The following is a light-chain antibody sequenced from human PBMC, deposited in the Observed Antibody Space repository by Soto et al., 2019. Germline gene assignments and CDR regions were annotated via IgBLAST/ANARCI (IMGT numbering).Light chain of an antibody. Sequence: IVLTQSPGTLSLSPGERATLSCRASQSVSSNYLAWYQQKPGQAPRFLIYGASSRATGIPDRFSGSGSGTDFTLTISRLEPEDCAVDECQQYAGSPQTFGQGTRLENK. CDR2: GAS. CDR1: QSVSSNY. J-gene: IGKJ5*01. CDR3: QQYAGSPQT. V-gene: IGKV3-20*01.